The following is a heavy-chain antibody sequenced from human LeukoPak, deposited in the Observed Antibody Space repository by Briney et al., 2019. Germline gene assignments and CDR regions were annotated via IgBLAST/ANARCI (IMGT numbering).Heavy chain of an antibody. CDR3: ARAYYYDSSGSGYAFDI. CDR2: ISSSGSTI. J-gene: IGHJ3*02. V-gene: IGHV3-11*01. D-gene: IGHD3-22*01. Sequence: GGSLRLSCAASGFTFSDYYMSWIRQAPGRGLEWVSYISSSGSTIYYADSVKGRFTISRDNAKNSLYLQMNSLRAEDTAVYYCARAYYYDSSGSGYAFDIWGQGTMVTVSS. CDR1: GFTFSDYY.